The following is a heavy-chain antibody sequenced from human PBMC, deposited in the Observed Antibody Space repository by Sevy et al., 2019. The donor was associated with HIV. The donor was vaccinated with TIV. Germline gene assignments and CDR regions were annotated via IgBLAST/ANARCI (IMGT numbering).Heavy chain of an antibody. D-gene: IGHD2-2*01. CDR1: GYTFTSYG. V-gene: IGHV1-18*01. CDR3: ARGKGSCSSTSCYEMGYYYYGMDV. J-gene: IGHJ6*02. CDR2: ISAYNGNT. Sequence: ASVKVSCKASGYTFTSYGISWVRQAPGQGLEWMGWISAYNGNTSYAQKLQGRVTMTTDTSTSTAYMELRSLGSDDTAVDYCARGKGSCSSTSCYEMGYYYYGMDVWGQGTTVTVSS.